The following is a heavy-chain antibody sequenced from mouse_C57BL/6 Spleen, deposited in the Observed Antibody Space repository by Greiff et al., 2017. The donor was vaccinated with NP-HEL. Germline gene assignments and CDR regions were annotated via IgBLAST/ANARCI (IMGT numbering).Heavy chain of an antibody. CDR3: ARSLITTVVATKAMDD. V-gene: IGHV1-7*01. D-gene: IGHD1-1*01. Sequence: VQLQQSGAELAKPGASVKLSCKASGYTFTSYWMHWVKQRPGQGLEWIGYINPSSGYTKYNQKFKDKATLTADKSSSTAYMQLSSLTYEDSAVYYCARSLITTVVATKAMDDWGQGTSVTVSS. CDR2: INPSSGYT. CDR1: GYTFTSYW. J-gene: IGHJ4*01.